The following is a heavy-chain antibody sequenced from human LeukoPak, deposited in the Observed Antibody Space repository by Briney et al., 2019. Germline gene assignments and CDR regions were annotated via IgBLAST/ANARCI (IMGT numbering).Heavy chain of an antibody. J-gene: IGHJ4*02. CDR2: IWYDGGNE. CDR3: ARDRYYYDSSGYYYSHSTTDY. V-gene: IGHV3-33*01. Sequence: TGGSLRLSCAASGFTFSSYGMHWVRQAPGKGLEWVAVIWYDGGNEYYADSVKGRFTISRDNSKNTLYLQMNSLRAEDTAVYYCARDRYYYDSSGYYYSHSTTDYWGQGTLVTVSS. CDR1: GFTFSSYG. D-gene: IGHD3-22*01.